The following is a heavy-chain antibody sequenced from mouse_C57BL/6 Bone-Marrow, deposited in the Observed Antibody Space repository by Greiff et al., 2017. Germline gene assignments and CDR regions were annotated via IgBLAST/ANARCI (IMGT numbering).Heavy chain of an antibody. V-gene: IGHV1-61*01. Sequence: VQLQQPGAELVRPGSSVKLSCKASGYTFTSYWMDWVKQRPGQGLEWIGNIYPSDSETHYNQKFKDKATLTVDKSSSTAYMQLSSLTSEDSAVYYCAGGTIPYYFDYWGQGTTLTVSS. CDR3: AGGTIPYYFDY. CDR1: GYTFTSYW. CDR2: IYPSDSET. D-gene: IGHD2-12*01. J-gene: IGHJ2*01.